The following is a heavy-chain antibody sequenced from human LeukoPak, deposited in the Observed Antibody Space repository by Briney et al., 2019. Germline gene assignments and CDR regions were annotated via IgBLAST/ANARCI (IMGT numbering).Heavy chain of an antibody. Sequence: GGSLRLSCAASGFTFSSYGMHWVRQAPGKGLEWVAVISYDGSNKYYAGSVKGRFTISRDNSKNTLYLQMNSLRAEDTAVYYCAKDRATMVRGVIIKGLDYWGQGTLVTVSS. J-gene: IGHJ4*02. CDR3: AKDRATMVRGVIIKGLDY. D-gene: IGHD3-10*01. V-gene: IGHV3-30*18. CDR1: GFTFSSYG. CDR2: ISYDGSNK.